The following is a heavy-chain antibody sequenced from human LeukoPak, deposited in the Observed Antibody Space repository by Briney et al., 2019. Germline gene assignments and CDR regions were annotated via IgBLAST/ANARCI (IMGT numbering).Heavy chain of an antibody. J-gene: IGHJ4*02. CDR1: GYTFTGYY. CDR3: ARGYYYDSSGSPAPGGY. CDR2: INPNSGGT. V-gene: IGHV1-2*02. D-gene: IGHD3-22*01. Sequence: ASVKVSCKASGYTFTGYYMHWVRQAPGQGLEWMGWINPNSGGTNYAQKFQGRVTMTRDTSISTAYMELSRLRSDDTAVYYCARGYYYDSSGSPAPGGYWGQGTLVTVSS.